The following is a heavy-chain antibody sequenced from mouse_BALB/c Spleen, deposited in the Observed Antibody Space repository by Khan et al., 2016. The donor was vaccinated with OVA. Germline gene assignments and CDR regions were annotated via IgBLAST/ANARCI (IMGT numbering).Heavy chain of an antibody. V-gene: IGHV1-87*01. Sequence: QVQLKQSGPELARPGASVKLSCKASGYTFTRYWMQWVKQRPGQGLEWIGAIYPGDGDTKYTQKFKGKATLTADKSSSTAYMELSSLASEESAVYYCARHDGSDIDYWGQGTTLTVSS. CDR1: GYTFTRYW. CDR3: ARHDGSDIDY. J-gene: IGHJ2*01. CDR2: IYPGDGDT. D-gene: IGHD1-1*02.